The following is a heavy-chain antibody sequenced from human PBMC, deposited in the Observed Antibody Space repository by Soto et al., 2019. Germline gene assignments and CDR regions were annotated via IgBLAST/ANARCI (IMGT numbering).Heavy chain of an antibody. Sequence: EVQLVEAGGGLVQPGRSLRLSCAASGFTFDDYAMHWVRQAPGKGLEWVSGISWNSGNIGYADSVKARFTISRDNAKNSVYLQMNSLRAEDTALYYCAKDGRITGTWNWFDPWGQGTLVTVSS. CDR1: GFTFDDYA. J-gene: IGHJ5*02. D-gene: IGHD1-20*01. CDR3: AKDGRITGTWNWFDP. CDR2: ISWNSGNI. V-gene: IGHV3-9*01.